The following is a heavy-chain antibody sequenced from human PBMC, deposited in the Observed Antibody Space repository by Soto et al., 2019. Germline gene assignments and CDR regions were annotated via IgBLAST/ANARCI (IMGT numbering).Heavy chain of an antibody. CDR2: IDTSCTFI. D-gene: IGHD5-12*01. V-gene: IGHV3-21*04. CDR3: ARDGEYSDYENWYFDL. Sequence: EVQLVESGGGLVKPGGSLRLSCAASGFTFNTYSMNWVRQAPGKGLEWVSSIDTSCTFIYYGGSLKGRFTISRDNAKNSLYLQMNNLKAEDTAVYYCARDGEYSDYENWYFDLWGRGTLVTVSS. J-gene: IGHJ2*01. CDR1: GFTFNTYS.